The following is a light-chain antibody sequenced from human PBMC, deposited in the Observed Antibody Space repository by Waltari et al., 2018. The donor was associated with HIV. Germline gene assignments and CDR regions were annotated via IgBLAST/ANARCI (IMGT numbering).Light chain of an antibody. Sequence: SYELTQPPSVSVSPGQTARITSPVAVLPTQYTFWYKQKSGPGPVLVVYKDSGRPAGIPERFSGSSSGTTVTLFIDGVQAEDEADYYWQAADSSGSYFVFGTGTKVTVL. CDR1: VLPTQY. J-gene: IGLJ1*01. V-gene: IGLV3-25*03. CDR2: KDS. CDR3: QAADSSGSYFV.